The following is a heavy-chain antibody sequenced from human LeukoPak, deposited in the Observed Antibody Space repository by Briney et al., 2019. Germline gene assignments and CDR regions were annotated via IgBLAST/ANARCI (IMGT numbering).Heavy chain of an antibody. CDR1: GFTFSDYY. V-gene: IGHV3-11*06. CDR3: ARVQQQQVYYFDY. CDR2: ISSSSSYI. J-gene: IGHJ4*02. D-gene: IGHD6-13*01. Sequence: GGSLRLSCEASGFTFSDYYLSWIRQAPGKGLEWVSSISSSSSYIYYADSVKGRFTISRDNAKNSMYLQMNSLRAEDTAVYYCARVQQQQVYYFDYWGQGTLVTVSS.